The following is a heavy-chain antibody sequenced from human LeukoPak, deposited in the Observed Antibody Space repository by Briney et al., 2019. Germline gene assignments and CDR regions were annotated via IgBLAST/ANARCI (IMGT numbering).Heavy chain of an antibody. CDR3: ARALGYYDY. CDR2: IYYSGST. CDR1: GYSISSSNW. J-gene: IGHJ4*02. Sequence: SDTLSLTCAVSGYSISSSNWWGWIRQPPGKGLEWIGYIYYSGSTYYNASLKSRVTLSVDTSKNQFSLKLNSVTAVDTAVYYCARALGYYDYWGQGTLVTVSS. V-gene: IGHV4-28*03. D-gene: IGHD3-22*01.